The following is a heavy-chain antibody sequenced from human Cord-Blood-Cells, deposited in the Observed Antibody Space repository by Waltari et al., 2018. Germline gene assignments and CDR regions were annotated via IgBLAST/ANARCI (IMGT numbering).Heavy chain of an antibody. D-gene: IGHD3-22*01. V-gene: IGHV4-34*01. CDR1: GGSFSGYY. Sequence: QVQLQQWGAGLLKPSETLSLTCAVYGGSFSGYYWSWLHQPPGKGLEWIGEINHSGSTNYNPSLKSRVTISVDTSKNQFSLKLSSVTAADTAVYYCAREGGRNYYDSSGYYYYYGMDVWGQGTTVTVSS. CDR2: INHSGST. J-gene: IGHJ6*02. CDR3: AREGGRNYYDSSGYYYYYGMDV.